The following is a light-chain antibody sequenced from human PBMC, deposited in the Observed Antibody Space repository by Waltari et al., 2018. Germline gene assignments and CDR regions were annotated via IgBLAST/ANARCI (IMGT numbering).Light chain of an antibody. CDR2: CAS. J-gene: IGKJ1*01. CDR3: QQYYSTLIWT. Sequence: DIVMTQSPDSLAVSLGERATINCKSSQSVLSSSNNQNYLAWYQQKPRQPPKLLIYCASTRESGVPDRFSGSGSGTDFTLTISSLQAEDVAVYYCQQYYSTLIWTFGQGTKVEI. V-gene: IGKV4-1*01. CDR1: QSVLSSSNNQNY.